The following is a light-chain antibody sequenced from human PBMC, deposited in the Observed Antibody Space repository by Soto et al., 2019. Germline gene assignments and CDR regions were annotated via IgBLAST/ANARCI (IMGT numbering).Light chain of an antibody. J-gene: IGKJ1*01. Sequence: DIQMTQSPSSLSASVGDRVTITCQASQDISNYLNWYQQKPGKAPKLLIYDASNLETGVPSRFSGSGSGTDFTLTISSLQPEDFATYSCQQSNSITWTFGQGTKVDIK. CDR2: DAS. CDR3: QQSNSITWT. CDR1: QDISNY. V-gene: IGKV1-33*01.